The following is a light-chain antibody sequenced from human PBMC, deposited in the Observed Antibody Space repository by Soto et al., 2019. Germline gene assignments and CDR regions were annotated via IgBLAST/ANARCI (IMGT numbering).Light chain of an antibody. V-gene: IGKV3-15*01. CDR3: QQYNGWPLT. CDR2: VAS. Sequence: EIVMTQSPVTLSASPADRATLSCRASQSVNSNLAWYQHKPGQTPKLLIYVASTRATGIPARFSERGSATEVAVTISSLQSEDFAVYYCQQYNGWPLTFGGGTKVELK. J-gene: IGKJ4*01. CDR1: QSVNSN.